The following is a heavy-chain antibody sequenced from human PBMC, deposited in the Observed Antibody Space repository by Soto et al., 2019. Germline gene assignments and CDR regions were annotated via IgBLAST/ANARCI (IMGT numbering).Heavy chain of an antibody. CDR1: GYTFTSYG. J-gene: IGHJ4*02. Sequence: QVQLVQSGAEVKKPGASVKVSCKASGYTFTSYGISWVRQAPGQGLEWMGWISAYNGNTNYAQKLQGRVTMTTDTSTSTAYMELKCRRSDDSAVNCCASDSPPIDVWGQGTLVTVSS. CDR2: ISAYNGNT. V-gene: IGHV1-18*01. CDR3: ASDSPPIDV.